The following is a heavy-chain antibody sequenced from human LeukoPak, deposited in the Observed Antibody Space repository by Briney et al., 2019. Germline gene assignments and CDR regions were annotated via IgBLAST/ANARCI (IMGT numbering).Heavy chain of an antibody. J-gene: IGHJ5*02. CDR3: ARVTSDYVWGSYRPPSRWFDP. CDR1: GGSISSGGYY. Sequence: SQTLSLTCTVSGGSISSGGYYWSWIRQHPGKGLEWIGHIYYSGSTYYNPSLKSRVTISVDTSKNQFSLKLSSVTAADTAVYYCARVTSDYVWGSYRPPSRWFDPWGQGTLVTVSS. V-gene: IGHV4-31*03. CDR2: IYYSGST. D-gene: IGHD3-16*02.